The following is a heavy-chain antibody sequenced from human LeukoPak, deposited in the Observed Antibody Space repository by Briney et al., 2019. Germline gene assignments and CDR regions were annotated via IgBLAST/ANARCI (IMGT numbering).Heavy chain of an antibody. J-gene: IGHJ4*02. CDR3: ARDRPSGS. CDR1: GGSISSGGYY. Sequence: PSETLSLTCTVSGGSISSGGYYWSWIRQPPGKGLEWIGYIYHSGSTYYNPSLKSRVTISVDRSKNQFSLKLSSVTAADTAVYYCARDRPSGSWGQGTLVTVSS. D-gene: IGHD3-10*01. CDR2: IYHSGST. V-gene: IGHV4-30-2*01.